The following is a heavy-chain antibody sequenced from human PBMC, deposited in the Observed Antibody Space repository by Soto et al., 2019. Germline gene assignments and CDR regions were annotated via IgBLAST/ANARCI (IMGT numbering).Heavy chain of an antibody. CDR1: GFTFSSYA. Sequence: GGSLRLSCAASGFTFSSYAMSWVRQAPGKGLEWVSDISGSGGSTYYADSVKGRFTISRDNSKNTLYLQMNSLRAEDAAGCFCAAILLVNDYWGQGTLVTVSS. D-gene: IGHD3-3*02. CDR3: AAILLVNDY. CDR2: ISGSGGST. V-gene: IGHV3-23*01. J-gene: IGHJ4*02.